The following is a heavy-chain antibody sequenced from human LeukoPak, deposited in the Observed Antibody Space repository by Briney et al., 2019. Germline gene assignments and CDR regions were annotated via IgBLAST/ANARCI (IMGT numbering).Heavy chain of an antibody. CDR3: ARVSSGWNDYYFDY. CDR1: GDSISRYY. J-gene: IGHJ4*02. Sequence: PSETLSLTCTVSGDSISRYYWRWIRQPPGKGLECVGYIYYSGSTNHNPSLKSRVTISVDTSKNQFSLKLSSVTAADTAVYYCARVSSGWNDYYFDYWGQGTLVTVSS. D-gene: IGHD6-19*01. V-gene: IGHV4-59*01. CDR2: IYYSGST.